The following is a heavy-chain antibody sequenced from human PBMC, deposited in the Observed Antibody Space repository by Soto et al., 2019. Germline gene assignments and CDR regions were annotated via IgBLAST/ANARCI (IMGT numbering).Heavy chain of an antibody. CDR2: ISWDGGST. D-gene: IGHD3-10*01. V-gene: IGHV3-43*01. J-gene: IGHJ6*02. CDR1: GFTFDDYT. CDR3: AKSLRGVRGVIITSGDYYGMDV. Sequence: GGSLRLSCAASGFTFDDYTMHWVRQAPGKGLEWVSLISWDGGSTYYADSVKGRFTISRDNSKNSLYLQMNSLRTEDTALYYCAKSLRGVRGVIITSGDYYGMDVWGQGTTVTVSS.